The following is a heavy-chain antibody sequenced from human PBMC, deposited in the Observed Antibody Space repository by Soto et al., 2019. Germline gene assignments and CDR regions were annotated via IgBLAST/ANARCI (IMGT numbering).Heavy chain of an antibody. Sequence: GGSLRLSCAASGFSFSDYYMTWIRQAPGKGLEWVSYISYSGNDIYYADSVKGRFTISRDNAKNSLYLQMNSLRAEDTAVFYCARGILGPAAMFGLFDFWGQGTLVTVSS. D-gene: IGHD2-2*01. V-gene: IGHV3-11*01. J-gene: IGHJ4*02. CDR2: ISYSGNDI. CDR1: GFSFSDYY. CDR3: ARGILGPAAMFGLFDF.